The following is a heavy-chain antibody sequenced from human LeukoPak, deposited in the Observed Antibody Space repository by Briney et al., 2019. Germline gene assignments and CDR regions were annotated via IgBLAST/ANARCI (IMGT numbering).Heavy chain of an antibody. CDR1: GFTFSDYY. CDR2: IKTKTDGGTT. Sequence: GGSLRLSCAASGFTFSDYYMSWIRQAPGKGLEWVGRIKTKTDGGTTDYAAPVKGRFTISRDDSKNILYLQMHSLKTEDTAVYYCTTYLLPANYWGQGTLVTVSS. CDR3: TTYLLPANY. V-gene: IGHV3-15*01. D-gene: IGHD4-23*01. J-gene: IGHJ4*02.